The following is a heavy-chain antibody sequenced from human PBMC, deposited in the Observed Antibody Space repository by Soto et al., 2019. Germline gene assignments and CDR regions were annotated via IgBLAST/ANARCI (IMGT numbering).Heavy chain of an antibody. J-gene: IGHJ4*02. CDR1: GFTFSTYA. V-gene: IGHV3-23*01. CDR3: AMAMDLTGSSKPFDY. D-gene: IGHD3-9*01. Sequence: PGGSLRLSCAASGFTFSTYAMSWVRQAPGKGLEWVSGISGSGGSTYHADSVKGRFTISRDNSKNTLYLQMNSLRAEDTAVYYCAMAMDLTGSSKPFDYWGQGTLVTVSS. CDR2: ISGSGGST.